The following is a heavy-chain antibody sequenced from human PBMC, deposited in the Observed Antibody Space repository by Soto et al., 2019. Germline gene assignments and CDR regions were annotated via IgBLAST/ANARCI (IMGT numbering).Heavy chain of an antibody. J-gene: IGHJ4*02. CDR2: MNPNSGNT. Sequence: QVQLVQSGAEVKKPGASVKVSCKASGYTFTSYDINWVRQATGQGLEWMGWMNPNSGNTDYAQKFQGRVTMTSNTSISTAYMELSSLRSEDNSVDDGARERRDGYDNWGQGTLVTVSS. D-gene: IGHD5-12*01. V-gene: IGHV1-8*01. CDR1: GYTFTSYD. CDR3: ARERRDGYDN.